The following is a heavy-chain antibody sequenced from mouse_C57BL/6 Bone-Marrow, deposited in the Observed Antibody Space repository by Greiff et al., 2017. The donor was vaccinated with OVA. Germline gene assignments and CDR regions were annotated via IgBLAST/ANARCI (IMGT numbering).Heavy chain of an antibody. Sequence: VQLQQPGAELVKPGASVKLSCKASGYTFTSYWMHWVKQRPGQGLEWIGMIHPNSGSTNYNEKFKSKATLTVDKSSSTAYMQLSSLTSEDSAVYYCASEAQATFAMDYWGQGTSVTVAS. V-gene: IGHV1-64*01. J-gene: IGHJ4*01. CDR3: ASEAQATFAMDY. CDR1: GYTFTSYW. D-gene: IGHD3-2*02. CDR2: IHPNSGST.